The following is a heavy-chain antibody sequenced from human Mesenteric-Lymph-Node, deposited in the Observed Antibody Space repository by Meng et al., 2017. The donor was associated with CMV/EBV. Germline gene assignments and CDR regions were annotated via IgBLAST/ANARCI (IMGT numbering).Heavy chain of an antibody. V-gene: IGHV4-31*03. D-gene: IGHD3-16*01. CDR1: GGSISSGGYY. CDR2: IYYSGST. CDR3: ARDSYRLGPFDP. Sequence: SETLSLTCTVSGGSISSGGYYWSWIRQHPGKGLEWIGYIYYSGSTYYNPSLKSRVTISVDTSKNQFSLKLSSVTAADTAVYYCARDSYRLGPFDPWGQGTLVTVSS. J-gene: IGHJ5*02.